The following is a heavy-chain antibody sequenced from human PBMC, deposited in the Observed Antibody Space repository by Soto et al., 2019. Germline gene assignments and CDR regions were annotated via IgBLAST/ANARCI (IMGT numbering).Heavy chain of an antibody. CDR2: ISGSGGST. CDR3: AKGLGLSYYYYYYYMDV. D-gene: IGHD1-26*01. J-gene: IGHJ6*03. Sequence: GGSLRLSCAASGFTFSSYAMSWVRQAPGKGLEWVSAISGSGGSTYYADSVKGRFTISRDNSKNTLYLQMNSLRAEDTAVYYCAKGLGLSYYYYYYYMDVWGKGTTVTVSS. V-gene: IGHV3-23*01. CDR1: GFTFSSYA.